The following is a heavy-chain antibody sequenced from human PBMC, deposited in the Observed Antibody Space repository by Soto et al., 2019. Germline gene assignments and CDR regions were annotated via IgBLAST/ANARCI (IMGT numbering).Heavy chain of an antibody. V-gene: IGHV4-59*08. CDR3: ARHGKLGHVSDY. CDR2: IYYSGST. D-gene: IGHD6-6*01. J-gene: IGHJ4*02. CDR1: GGSISSYY. Sequence: PSETLSLTCTVSGGSISSYYWSWIRQPPGKGLEWIGYIYYSGSTNYNPSLKSRVTISVDTSKNQFSLKLSSVTAADTAVYYCARHGKLGHVSDYWGQGTLVSGSS.